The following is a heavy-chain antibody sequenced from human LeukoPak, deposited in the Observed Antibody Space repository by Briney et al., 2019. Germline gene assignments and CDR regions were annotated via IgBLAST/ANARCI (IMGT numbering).Heavy chain of an antibody. J-gene: IGHJ4*02. D-gene: IGHD1-1*01. CDR3: ARVWKGNYYDY. CDR2: ISYDGSNK. V-gene: IGHV3-30-3*01. Sequence: GGSLRLSCAASGFTFSSYAMHWVRQAPGKGLEWVAVISYDGSNKYYADSVKGRFTISRDNSKNTLYLQMNSLRAEDTAIYYCARVWKGNYYDYWGQGTLVTVSS. CDR1: GFTFSSYA.